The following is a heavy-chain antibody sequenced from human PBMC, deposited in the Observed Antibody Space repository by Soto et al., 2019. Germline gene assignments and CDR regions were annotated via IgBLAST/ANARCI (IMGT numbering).Heavy chain of an antibody. Sequence: SETLSLTCTVSGGSVSSGSYYWSWIRQPPGKGLEWIGYIYYSGSTNYNPSLKSRVTISVDTSKNQFSLKRSSVTAADTAMSYCASDGVSSTEYTWNYGPYFAYWGPGALVTVSS. CDR2: IYYSGST. J-gene: IGHJ4*02. CDR3: ASDGVSSTEYTWNYGPYFAY. CDR1: GGSVSSGSYY. D-gene: IGHD1-7*01. V-gene: IGHV4-61*01.